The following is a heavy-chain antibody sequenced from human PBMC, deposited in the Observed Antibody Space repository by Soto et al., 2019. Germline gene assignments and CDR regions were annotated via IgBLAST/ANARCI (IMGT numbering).Heavy chain of an antibody. CDR1: GYTFTGYY. V-gene: IGHV1-2*02. CDR3: ALEYCSSSSPDY. Sequence: ASVKVSCKASGYTFTGYYMHWVRQAPGQGLEWMGWISPNSGGTNYAQKFRGRVTMTRDTSISTAYMELRRLRSDDTAVYYCALEYCSSSSPDYWRQGTLVTVSS. CDR2: ISPNSGGT. D-gene: IGHD6-6*01. J-gene: IGHJ4*02.